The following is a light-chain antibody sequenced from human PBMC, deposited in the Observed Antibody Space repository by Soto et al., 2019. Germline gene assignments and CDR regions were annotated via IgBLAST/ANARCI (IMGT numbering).Light chain of an antibody. J-gene: IGKJ5*01. Sequence: EIVLTQSPATLSLSPGERATVSCRASQSFSNNLGWYQQKAGQAPRLLIYDASNRATGIPARFSGSGSGTDFTLTISSLEPEDFAVYYCQHGGTFGQGTRLEIK. CDR1: QSFSNN. CDR2: DAS. CDR3: QHGGT. V-gene: IGKV3-11*01.